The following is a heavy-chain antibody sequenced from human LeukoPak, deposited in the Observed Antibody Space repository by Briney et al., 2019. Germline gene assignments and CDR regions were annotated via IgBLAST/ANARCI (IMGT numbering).Heavy chain of an antibody. CDR2: ISAYNGNT. J-gene: IGHJ6*02. CDR1: GYTFSDHY. CDR3: ARGEVTIFGVVIIPVTPYYGMDV. Sequence: ASVKVSCKASGYTFSDHYMHWVRQVPGQGLEWMGWISAYNGNTNYAQKLQGRVTMTTDTPTSTAYMELRSLRSDDAAVYYCARGEVTIFGVVIIPVTPYYGMDVWGQGTTVTVSS. D-gene: IGHD3-3*01. V-gene: IGHV1-18*01.